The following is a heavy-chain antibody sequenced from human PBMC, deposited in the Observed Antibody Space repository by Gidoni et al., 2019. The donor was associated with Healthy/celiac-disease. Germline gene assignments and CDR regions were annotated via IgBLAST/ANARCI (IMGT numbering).Heavy chain of an antibody. D-gene: IGHD6-19*01. CDR2: ST. J-gene: IGHJ4*02. CDR3: ASQYSSGWIFDY. Sequence: STYYNPSLKSRVTISVDTSKNQFSLKLSSVTAADTAVYYCASQYSSGWIFDYWGQGTLVTVSS. V-gene: IGHV4-39*01.